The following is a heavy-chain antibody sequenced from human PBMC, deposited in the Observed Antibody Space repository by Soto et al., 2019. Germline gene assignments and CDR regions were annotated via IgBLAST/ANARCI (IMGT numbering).Heavy chain of an antibody. J-gene: IGHJ6*02. Sequence: QVQLGESGGGVVQPGRSLRLSCAASGFTFSSYAMHWVRQAPGKGLEWVAVISYDGSNKYYADSVKGRFTISRDNSKNTLYLQMNSLRAEDTAVYYCARDGRVVDTGMDVWGQGTTVTVSS. D-gene: IGHD2-21*01. V-gene: IGHV3-30-3*01. CDR1: GFTFSSYA. CDR2: ISYDGSNK. CDR3: ARDGRVVDTGMDV.